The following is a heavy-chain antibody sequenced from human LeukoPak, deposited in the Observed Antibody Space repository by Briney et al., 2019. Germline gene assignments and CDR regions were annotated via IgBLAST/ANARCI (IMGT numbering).Heavy chain of an antibody. J-gene: IGHJ4*02. CDR1: GFTFSSYG. Sequence: GGSLRLSCAASGFTFSSYGMNWVRQAPGKGLEWVSYISSSSSTIYYADSVKGRFTISRDNAKNSLYLQMNSLRAEDTAVYYCARGYSSGWYDYWGQGTLVTVSS. V-gene: IGHV3-48*04. CDR2: ISSSSSTI. CDR3: ARGYSSGWYDY. D-gene: IGHD6-19*01.